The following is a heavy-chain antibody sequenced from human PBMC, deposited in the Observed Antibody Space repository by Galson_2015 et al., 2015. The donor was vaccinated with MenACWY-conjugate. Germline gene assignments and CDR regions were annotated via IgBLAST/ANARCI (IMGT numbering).Heavy chain of an antibody. D-gene: IGHD3-22*01. J-gene: IGHJ5*02. CDR1: GDSVSGNSAA. V-gene: IGHV6-1*01. Sequence: CAISGDSVSGNSAAWNWIRQSPSRGFEWLGRTYYRSKWYNDYAVSVKSRMTINPDTSKNQFSLQLNSVTPEDTAVYYCAREGSSRYHSDYFCCASWGQGTLVTVSS. CDR3: AREGSSRYHSDYFCCAS. CDR2: TYYRSKWYN.